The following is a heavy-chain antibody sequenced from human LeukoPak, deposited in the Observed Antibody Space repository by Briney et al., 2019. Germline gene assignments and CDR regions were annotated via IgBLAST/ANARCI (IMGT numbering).Heavy chain of an antibody. D-gene: IGHD3-22*01. Sequence: ASVKVSCKASGYTFTGYYMHWVRQAPGQGLEWMGWINPNSGGTNYAQKFQGRVTMTRDTSISTAYMELSSLRSEDTAMYYCARDMFNGYYLGAFDIWGQGTLVTVSS. V-gene: IGHV1-2*02. J-gene: IGHJ3*02. CDR1: GYTFTGYY. CDR2: INPNSGGT. CDR3: ARDMFNGYYLGAFDI.